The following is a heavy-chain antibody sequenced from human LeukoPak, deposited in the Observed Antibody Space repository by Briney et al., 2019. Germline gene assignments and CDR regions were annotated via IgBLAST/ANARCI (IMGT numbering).Heavy chain of an antibody. D-gene: IGHD6-6*01. CDR1: GGSFSGYY. CDR2: INHSGST. CDR3: ARGRSIAARRFDY. Sequence: SETLSLTCAVYGGSFSGYYWSWIRQPPGKGLEWIGEINHSGSTNYNPSLKSRVTISVDTSKNQFSLKLSSVTAADTAVYYCARGRSIAARRFDYWGQGTLVTVSX. V-gene: IGHV4-34*01. J-gene: IGHJ4*02.